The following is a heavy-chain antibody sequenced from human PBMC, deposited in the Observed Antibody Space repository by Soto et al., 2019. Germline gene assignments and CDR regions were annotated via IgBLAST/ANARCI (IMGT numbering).Heavy chain of an antibody. V-gene: IGHV5-51*01. CDR3: ARISAAGKYYDGMDV. Sequence: GESLKISCKGSGYSFTSYWIGWVRQMPGKGLEWMGIIYPGDSDTRYSPSFQGQVTISADKSISTAYLQWSSLKASDTAMYYCARISAAGKYYDGMDVWRQGTTDTVSS. J-gene: IGHJ6*01. CDR1: GYSFTSYW. CDR2: IYPGDSDT. D-gene: IGHD6-13*01.